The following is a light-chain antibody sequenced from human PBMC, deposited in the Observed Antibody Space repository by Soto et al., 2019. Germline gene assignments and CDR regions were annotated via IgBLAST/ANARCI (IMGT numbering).Light chain of an antibody. J-gene: IGKJ4*01. CDR3: QYYNNSLAT. V-gene: IGKV3-15*01. CDR1: QTISNM. CDR2: AAS. Sequence: EVLMTQYPATLSVSPGDKVSLSCRANQTISNMLDWYQKKPGQAPRLLIYAASTRATGVSARVSGSGYGTELTITISSMQSEDFKIYYCQYYNNSLATFGGGTQVDIK.